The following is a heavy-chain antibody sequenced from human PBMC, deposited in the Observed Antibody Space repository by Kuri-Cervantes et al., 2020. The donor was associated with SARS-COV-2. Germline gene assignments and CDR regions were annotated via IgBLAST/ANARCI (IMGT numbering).Heavy chain of an antibody. CDR3: ATNYYGSGSYSHFDY. CDR1: GYTLTELS. CDR2: FDPEDGET. Sequence: ASVKVSCKVSGYTLTELSMYWVRQAPGKGLEWMGGFDPEDGETIYAQKFQGRVTMTEDTSTDTAYMELSSLRSEDTAVYYCATNYYGSGSYSHFDYWGQGTLVTVSS. D-gene: IGHD3-10*01. V-gene: IGHV1-24*01. J-gene: IGHJ4*02.